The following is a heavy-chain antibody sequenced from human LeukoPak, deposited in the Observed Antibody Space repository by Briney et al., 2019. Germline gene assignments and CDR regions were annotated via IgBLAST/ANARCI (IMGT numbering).Heavy chain of an antibody. V-gene: IGHV3-21*01. CDR3: ARPGSSGWYYFDY. D-gene: IGHD6-19*01. J-gene: IGHJ4*02. Sequence: GGSLSLSCAASGFTFSSYSMNWFRQAPGKGLEWVSSISSSSSYIYYADSVKGRFTISRDNAKNSLYLQMNSLRAEDTAVYYCARPGSSGWYYFDYWGQGTLVTVSS. CDR2: ISSSSSYI. CDR1: GFTFSSYS.